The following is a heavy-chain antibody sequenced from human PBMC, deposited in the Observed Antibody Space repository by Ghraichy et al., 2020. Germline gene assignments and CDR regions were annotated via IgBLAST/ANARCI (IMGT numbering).Heavy chain of an antibody. CDR2: IYYSGST. J-gene: IGHJ4*01. D-gene: IGHD5-24*01. Sequence: SETLSLTCTVSGGPISSYYWSWIRQPPGKGLEWIGYIYYSGSTNYNPSLKSRVTISVDTSKNQFSLKLSSVTAADTAVYYCARVAAEVEMATIKYYFDYWGHGTLVTFSS. V-gene: IGHV4-59*01. CDR1: GGPISSYY. CDR3: ARVAAEVEMATIKYYFDY.